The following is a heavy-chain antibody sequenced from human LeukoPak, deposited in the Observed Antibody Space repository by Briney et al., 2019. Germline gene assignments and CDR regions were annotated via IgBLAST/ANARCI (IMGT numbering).Heavy chain of an antibody. D-gene: IGHD3-16*02. CDR2: MNPNSGNT. CDR1: GYTFTSYD. CDR3: ARYREVVVLHQAYYYMDV. V-gene: IGHV1-8*03. Sequence: GASVKVSCKASGYTFTSYDINWVRQATGQGLEWMGWMNPNSGNTGYAQKFQGRVTITRNTSISTAYMELSSLRSEDTAVYYCARYREVVVLHQAYYYMDVWGKGTTVTVSS. J-gene: IGHJ6*03.